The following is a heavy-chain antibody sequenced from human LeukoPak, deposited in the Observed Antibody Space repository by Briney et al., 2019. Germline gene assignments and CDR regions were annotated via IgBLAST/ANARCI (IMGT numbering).Heavy chain of an antibody. V-gene: IGHV5-51*01. D-gene: IGHD3-10*01. Sequence: PGESLKISCKGSGYSFTSYWIGWVRQMPGKGLEWMGIIYPGDSDTRYSPSFQGQVTISADKSISTAYLQWSSLKASDTAMYYCARFEYYGSGSSPYFDYWGQGILVTVSS. CDR1: GYSFTSYW. CDR2: IYPGDSDT. J-gene: IGHJ4*02. CDR3: ARFEYYGSGSSPYFDY.